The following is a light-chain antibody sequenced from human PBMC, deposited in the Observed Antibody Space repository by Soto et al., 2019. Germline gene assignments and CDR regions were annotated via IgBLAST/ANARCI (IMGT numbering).Light chain of an antibody. CDR2: GAS. V-gene: IGKV1-5*03. CDR1: QNIDRW. CDR3: QQYNSYPWT. J-gene: IGKJ1*01. Sequence: DIQMTQSPSTLSASVGDRVTITCRASQNIDRWLAWYQQKPGKAPNLLIYGASSIDSGVPSRFSGSGSGTEFTLTISSLRPDDFATYYCQQYNSYPWTFGQGTKVEIK.